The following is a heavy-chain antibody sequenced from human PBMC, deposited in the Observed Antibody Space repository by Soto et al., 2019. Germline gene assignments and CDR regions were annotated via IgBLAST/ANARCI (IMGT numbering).Heavy chain of an antibody. Sequence: QVQLVQSGAEVKKPGASVKVSCKTSGYTFTNFGLSWVRQAPGQGLEWMGWISAYNGNTNYAQNFQGRVTMTTDTSTSTAYMELWSLRSDDAAVYYCESGGTPIDYWGQGTLVTVSS. V-gene: IGHV1-18*01. CDR3: ESGGTPIDY. CDR2: ISAYNGNT. J-gene: IGHJ4*02. D-gene: IGHD3-16*01. CDR1: GYTFTNFG.